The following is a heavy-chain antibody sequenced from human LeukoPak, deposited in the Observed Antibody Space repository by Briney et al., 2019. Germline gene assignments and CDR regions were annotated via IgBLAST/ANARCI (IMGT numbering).Heavy chain of an antibody. V-gene: IGHV3-23*01. CDR2: ISGSGGST. Sequence: GGSLRLSCAASGFTFSSYAISWVRQAPGKGLEWVSAISGSGGSTYYADSVKGRFTISRDNSKNTLYLQMNSLRAEDTAVYYCAKDLRYYYGSGSYYNGGFDYWGQGTLVTVSS. J-gene: IGHJ4*02. CDR3: AKDLRYYYGSGSYYNGGFDY. D-gene: IGHD3-10*01. CDR1: GFTFSSYA.